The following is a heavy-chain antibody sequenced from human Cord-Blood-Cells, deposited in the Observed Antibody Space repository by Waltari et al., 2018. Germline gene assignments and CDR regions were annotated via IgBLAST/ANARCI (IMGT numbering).Heavy chain of an antibody. CDR2: IYYSGST. CDR1: GGSISSYY. D-gene: IGHD2-15*01. Sequence: QVQLQESGPGLVKPSETLSLTCTVSGGSISSYYWSWIRQPPGKGLEWIGYIYYSGSTNYNPSLTSRVPISVDTSKNQFSLKLSSVTTADTAVYYCARGGIYCSGGSCYSWFDPWGQGTLVTVSS. V-gene: IGHV4-59*01. J-gene: IGHJ5*02. CDR3: ARGGIYCSGGSCYSWFDP.